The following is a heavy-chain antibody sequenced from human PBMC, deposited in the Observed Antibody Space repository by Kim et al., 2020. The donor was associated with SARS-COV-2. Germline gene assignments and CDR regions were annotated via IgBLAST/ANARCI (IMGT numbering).Heavy chain of an antibody. J-gene: IGHJ4*02. Sequence: YSQKFQGRVTITRDTSASTAYMELSSLRSEDTAVYYCARDRDYYGSGSYCYWGQGTLVTVSS. CDR3: ARDRDYYGSGSYCY. D-gene: IGHD3-10*01. V-gene: IGHV1-3*01.